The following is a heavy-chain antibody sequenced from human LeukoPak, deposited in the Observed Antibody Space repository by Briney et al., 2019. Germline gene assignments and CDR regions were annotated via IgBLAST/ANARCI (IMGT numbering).Heavy chain of an antibody. CDR3: ARDLVGYYFDY. CDR2: ISYDGSNK. D-gene: IGHD3-9*01. CDR1: GFTFSSYA. J-gene: IGHJ4*02. Sequence: PGGSLRLSCAASGFTFSSYAMHWVRQAPGKGLEWVAVISYDGSNKYYADSVKGRFTISRDNSKNTLYLQMNSLRAGDTAVYYCARDLVGYYFDYWGQGTLVTVSS. V-gene: IGHV3-30-3*01.